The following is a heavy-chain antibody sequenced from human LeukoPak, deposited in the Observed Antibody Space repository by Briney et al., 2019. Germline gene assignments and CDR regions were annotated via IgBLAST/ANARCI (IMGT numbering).Heavy chain of an antibody. J-gene: IGHJ5*02. D-gene: IGHD3-22*01. Sequence: GGSLRLSCAASGFTFSSYGMPWARQAPGKGLEWVAVIWYDGSNKYYADSVKGRFTISRDNSKNTLYLQMNSLRAEDTAVYYCARYYDSSGYMWFDPWGQGTLVTVSS. CDR1: GFTFSSYG. CDR3: ARYYDSSGYMWFDP. CDR2: IWYDGSNK. V-gene: IGHV3-33*01.